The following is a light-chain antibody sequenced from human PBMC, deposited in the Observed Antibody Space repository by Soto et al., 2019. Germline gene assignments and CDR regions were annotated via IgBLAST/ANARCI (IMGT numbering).Light chain of an antibody. CDR2: AAS. CDR3: QQANSFPIT. CDR1: QNINSW. V-gene: IGKV1-12*01. Sequence: DIQMTQSPSAVSASVGDRVSITCRASQNINSWVAWYQQKPGKAPELLIYAASSLQSGVPSRFSGSGSGTDFTLTISSLQPDDFATYYCQQANSFPITFGQGIRLEIK. J-gene: IGKJ5*01.